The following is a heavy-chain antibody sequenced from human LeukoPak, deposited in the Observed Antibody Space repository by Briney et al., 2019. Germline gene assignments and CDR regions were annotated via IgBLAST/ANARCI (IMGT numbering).Heavy chain of an antibody. CDR3: ARDSYCDDFWSGCWSP. CDR2: IYTSGST. D-gene: IGHD3-3*01. Sequence: PSETLSLTCTVSGGSISSGSYYWSWIRQPAGKGLEWIGRIYTSGSTNYNPSLKSRVTIPADTSKNQFSLKLSSVTAADTAVYYCARDSYCDDFWSGCWSPWGQGTLVTVS. J-gene: IGHJ5*02. CDR1: GGSISSGSYY. V-gene: IGHV4-61*02.